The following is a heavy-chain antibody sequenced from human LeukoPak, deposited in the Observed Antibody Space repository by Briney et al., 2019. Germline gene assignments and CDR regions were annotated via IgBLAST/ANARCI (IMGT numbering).Heavy chain of an antibody. Sequence: SETLSLTCAVYGGSFSGYYGSWIRQPPGKGLEWLGEINHSGSTNYNPSLKSRVTISVDTSKNQFSLKLSSVTAADTAVYYCASPPPGDGYNPFGYWGQGTLVTVSS. CDR2: INHSGST. D-gene: IGHD5-24*01. J-gene: IGHJ4*02. CDR3: ASPPPGDGYNPFGY. V-gene: IGHV4-34*01. CDR1: GGSFSGYY.